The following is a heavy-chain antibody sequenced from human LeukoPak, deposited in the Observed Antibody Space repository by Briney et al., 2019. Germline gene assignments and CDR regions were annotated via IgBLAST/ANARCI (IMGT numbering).Heavy chain of an antibody. Sequence: GESRKISCQGSGYNFPIYWIGWVRQMPGQGLEWMGIIYPDDSNTIYGPSFQGQVTISADKSINTAYLEWSSLKASDTAIYYCARQGAAGKYYYYYMDVWGKGTTVTVSS. CDR3: ARQGAAGKYYYYYMDV. CDR1: GYNFPIYW. J-gene: IGHJ6*03. CDR2: IYPDDSNT. D-gene: IGHD6-13*01. V-gene: IGHV5-51*01.